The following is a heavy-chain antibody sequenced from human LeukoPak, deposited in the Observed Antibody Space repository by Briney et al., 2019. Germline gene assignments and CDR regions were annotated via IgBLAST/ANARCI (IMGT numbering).Heavy chain of an antibody. CDR3: AKVTSSGWYGAFDI. D-gene: IGHD6-19*01. Sequence: GRSLRPSCAASGFTFSSSAISSVRQAPGKWLEWVYGISGSGCSKYYPASVQGRFTISRDNSKNTLYLQMNSLRAEDTAVYYCAKVTSSGWYGAFDIWGQGTMVTVSS. CDR1: GFTFSSSA. CDR2: ISGSGCSK. V-gene: IGHV3-23*01. J-gene: IGHJ3*02.